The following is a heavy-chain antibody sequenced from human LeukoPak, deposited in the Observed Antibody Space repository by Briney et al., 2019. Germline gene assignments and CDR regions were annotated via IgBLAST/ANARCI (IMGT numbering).Heavy chain of an antibody. CDR1: GFTFSSYT. Sequence: GGSLRLSCAASGFTFSSYTMHWVRQAPGKGLEWVAVISYDGSNKYYADSVKGRFTISRDNAKNSLYLQMNSLRAEDTAVYYCARPFLSGSYPDYWGQGTLVTVSS. J-gene: IGHJ4*02. D-gene: IGHD1-26*01. V-gene: IGHV3-30*04. CDR2: ISYDGSNK. CDR3: ARPFLSGSYPDY.